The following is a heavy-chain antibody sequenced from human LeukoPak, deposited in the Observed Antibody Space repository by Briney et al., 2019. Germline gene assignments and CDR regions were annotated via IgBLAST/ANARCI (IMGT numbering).Heavy chain of an antibody. J-gene: IGHJ4*02. Sequence: ASVKVSCKASGYTLTTYGINWVRQAPGQGLEWMGWISVYNVNTNYAQKLQGRVTMTTDTSTSTAYMELRSLRSDDTAVYYCARGSARIAEDYFDYWGQGNLVTVSS. V-gene: IGHV1-18*01. CDR2: ISVYNVNT. CDR3: ARGSARIAEDYFDY. CDR1: GYTLTTYG. D-gene: IGHD6-13*01.